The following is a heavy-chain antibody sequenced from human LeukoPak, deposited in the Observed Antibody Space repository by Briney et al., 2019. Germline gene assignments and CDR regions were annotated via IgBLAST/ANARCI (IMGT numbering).Heavy chain of an antibody. V-gene: IGHV1-69*04. CDR1: GGTFSGYA. Sequence: SVKVSCKASGGTFSGYAISWVRQAPGQGLEWMGRITPILGIANYAQKFQGRVTITADKSTSTAYMELSSLRSEDTAVYYCARDLRGYCSSTSCYNYYGMDVWGQGTTVTVSS. D-gene: IGHD2-2*02. J-gene: IGHJ6*02. CDR2: ITPILGIA. CDR3: ARDLRGYCSSTSCYNYYGMDV.